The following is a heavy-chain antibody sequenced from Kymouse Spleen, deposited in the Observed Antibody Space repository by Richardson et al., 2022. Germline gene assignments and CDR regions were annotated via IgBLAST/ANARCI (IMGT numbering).Heavy chain of an antibody. D-gene: IGHD4-11,IGHD4-11*01. CDR1: GYTFTSYG. CDR3: ARDSPDYSNYYYYYGMDV. V-gene: IGHV1-18*01. J-gene: IGHJ6*02. CDR2: ISAYNGNT. Sequence: QVQLVQSGAEVKKPGASVKVSCKASGYTFTSYGISWVRQAPGQGLEWMGWISAYNGNTNYAQKLQGRVTMTTDTSTSTAYMELRSLRSDDTAVYYCARDSPDYSNYYYYYGMDVWGQGTTVTVSS.